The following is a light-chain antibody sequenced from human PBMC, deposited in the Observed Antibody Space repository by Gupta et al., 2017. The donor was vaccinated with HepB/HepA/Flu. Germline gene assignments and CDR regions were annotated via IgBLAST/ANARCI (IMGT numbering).Light chain of an antibody. V-gene: IGLV1-51*01. J-gene: IGLJ2*01. CDR2: GNN. CDR3: GTWDYDLSVV. Sequence: QSVLTQPPSVSAAPGHKVTIPCSGSTSNIGNNYVSWYQKFPGKAPKLLIYGNNKRPSGTPDRFSGSKSGTSATLDITGLQTGDEAEYYCGTWDYDLSVVFGGGTKLSVL. CDR1: TSNIGNNY.